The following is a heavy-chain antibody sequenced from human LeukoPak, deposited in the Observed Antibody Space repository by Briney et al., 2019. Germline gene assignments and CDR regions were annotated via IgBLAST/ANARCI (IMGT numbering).Heavy chain of an antibody. CDR3: ARGLTFYGMDV. D-gene: IGHD3-9*01. V-gene: IGHV4-34*01. CDR2: INHSGST. Sequence: SETLSLTCAVYGGSFSGYYWSWIRQPPGKGLEWIGEINHSGSTNYNPSLKSRVTISVDTSENQFSLKLSSVTAADTAVYYCARGLTFYGMDVWGQGTTVTVSS. CDR1: GGSFSGYY. J-gene: IGHJ6*02.